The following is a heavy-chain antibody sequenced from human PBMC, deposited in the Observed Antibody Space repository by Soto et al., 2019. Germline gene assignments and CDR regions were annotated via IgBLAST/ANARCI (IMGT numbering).Heavy chain of an antibody. V-gene: IGHV3-23*01. CDR2: ISSSGGST. CDR3: SINYDLDYMDV. CDR1: GFTFSSYA. D-gene: IGHD5-12*01. J-gene: IGHJ6*03. Sequence: PGGSLRLSCAASGFTFSSYAMSWVRQAPGKGLEWVSAISSSGGSTYYADSVKGRFTISRDNAKNTLYLQMNSLRAEDTAVYYCSINYDLDYMDVWGKGTTVTVSS.